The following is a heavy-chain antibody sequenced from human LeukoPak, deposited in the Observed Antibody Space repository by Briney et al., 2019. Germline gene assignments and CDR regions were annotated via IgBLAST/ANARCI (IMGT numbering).Heavy chain of an antibody. V-gene: IGHV1-3*01. D-gene: IGHD5-12*01. CDR3: ARSRIVATLFDY. Sequence: ASVKVSCKASGYTFTIYAMHWVRQAPGQRLEWMGWINAGNGNTKYSQKFQGRVTITRDTSASTAYMELSSLRSEDTAVYYCARSRIVATLFDYWGQGTLVTVSS. J-gene: IGHJ4*02. CDR2: INAGNGNT. CDR1: GYTFTIYA.